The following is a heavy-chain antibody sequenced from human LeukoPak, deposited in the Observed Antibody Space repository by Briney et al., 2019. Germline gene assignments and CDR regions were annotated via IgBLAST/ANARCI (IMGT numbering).Heavy chain of an antibody. D-gene: IGHD1-1*01. J-gene: IGHJ4*02. CDR3: AKDSNWSCDY. CDR1: GFTLRKYG. V-gene: IGHV3-30*02. Sequence: PGGSLRLSCAVSGFTLRKYGIHWVRQAPGKGLEWVTFIRNDGSDKYYADSVKGRFTISRDNSKNRVFLQMNSLRAEDTAVYYCAKDSNWSCDYWGQGTLVTVSS. CDR2: IRNDGSDK.